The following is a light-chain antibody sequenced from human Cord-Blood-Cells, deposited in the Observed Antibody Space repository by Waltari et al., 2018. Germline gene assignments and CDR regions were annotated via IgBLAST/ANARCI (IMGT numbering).Light chain of an antibody. V-gene: IGLV2-23*01. J-gene: IGLJ3*02. CDR2: EGS. CDR1: SSDVGSYNL. Sequence: GQSITISCTGTSSDVGSYNLVSWYQQHPGKAPKLMLYEGSKRPSGVSNRFSGSKSGNTASLTHSGRQAEDEADYYCCSDAGSSTWVVGGGAKLTVL. CDR3: CSDAGSSTWV.